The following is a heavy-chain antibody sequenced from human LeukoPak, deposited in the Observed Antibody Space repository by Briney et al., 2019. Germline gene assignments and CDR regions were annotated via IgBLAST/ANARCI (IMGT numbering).Heavy chain of an antibody. CDR2: LSYDGSNK. CDR3: AKEDCGGDCYPTAFDY. D-gene: IGHD2-21*02. V-gene: IGHV3-30*18. J-gene: IGHJ4*02. Sequence: GGSLRLSCAASGFTFSSYGMHWVRQAPGKGLEWVEVLSYDGSNKYYADSVKGRFTISRDNSKNTLYLQMNSLRAEDTAVYYCAKEDCGGDCYPTAFDYWGQGTLVTVSS. CDR1: GFTFSSYG.